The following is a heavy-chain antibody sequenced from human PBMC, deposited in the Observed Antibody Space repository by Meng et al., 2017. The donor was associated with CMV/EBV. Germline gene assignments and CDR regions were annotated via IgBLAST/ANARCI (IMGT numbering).Heavy chain of an antibody. CDR1: GFTFSSYG. D-gene: IGHD3-16*01. CDR2: ITSSGLNV. CDR3: ATDQGVREGLPGAFDM. V-gene: IGHV3-21*01. Sequence: GGSLRLSCAASGFTFSSYGMHWVRQAPGKGPEWVASITSSGLNVYYADSVRGRFAISRDAAEKSVHLQMNSLREDDTAVYYCATDQGVREGLPGAFDMWGQGTMVTVSS. J-gene: IGHJ3*02.